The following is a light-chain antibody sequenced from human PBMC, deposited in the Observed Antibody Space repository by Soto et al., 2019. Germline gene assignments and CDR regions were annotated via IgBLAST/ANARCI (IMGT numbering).Light chain of an antibody. CDR2: AIS. CDR3: QQYDNWPIT. Sequence: EIVMTQSPGNLSMSPGERATLSCRASQSVSSNFAWYQQKPGQAPSLLIYAISTRATGIPARFSGSGSGTEFTLTISSLQSEDFAVYYCQQYDNWPITFGQGTRLEI. CDR1: QSVSSN. V-gene: IGKV3-15*01. J-gene: IGKJ5*01.